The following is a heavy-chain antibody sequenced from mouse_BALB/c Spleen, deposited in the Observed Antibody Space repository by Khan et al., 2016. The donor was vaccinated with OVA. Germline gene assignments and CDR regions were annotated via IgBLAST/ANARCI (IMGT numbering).Heavy chain of an antibody. V-gene: IGHV1-69*02. Sequence: QVQLQQPGAELVKPGASVKLSCTASGYPLTSYWLHWVKQRPGQGLEWIGEIDPSDSYTNYNHKFKGKATLTLDKSSSTTYMQLSSLTSEDSAVYYCARSVHYGSSTWFAYWGQGTLVTVSA. J-gene: IGHJ3*01. CDR3: ARSVHYGSSTWFAY. D-gene: IGHD1-1*01. CDR1: GYPLTSYW. CDR2: IDPSDSYT.